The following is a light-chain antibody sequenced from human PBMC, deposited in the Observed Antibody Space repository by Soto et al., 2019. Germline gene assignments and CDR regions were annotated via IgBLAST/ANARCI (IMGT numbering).Light chain of an antibody. J-gene: IGKJ1*01. CDR3: QQRSNWPGT. CDR1: ESVSSK. Sequence: EIVMTQSPATLSVSPGERATLSCRASESVSSKLVWYQKKPGQAPRLLIHDASTRATGIPARFSGSGSGTDFTLTISSLEPKDFAVYYCQQRSNWPGTFGQGTKVDIK. CDR2: DAS. V-gene: IGKV3-15*01.